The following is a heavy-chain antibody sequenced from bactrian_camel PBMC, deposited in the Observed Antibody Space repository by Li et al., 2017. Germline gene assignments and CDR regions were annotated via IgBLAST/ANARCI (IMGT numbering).Heavy chain of an antibody. CDR2: ISGGGSRT. CDR1: GFTFSMLT. CDR3: AADGPRTVAAVTSLNAQVYNY. Sequence: VQLVESGGGLVQPGGSLRLSCAASGFTFSMLTMSWVRQAPGKGLEWVSRISGGGSRTSYADSVKGRFTISRDNAKNTLYLQLNSLKTEDTAMYYCAADGPRTVAAVTSLNAQVYNYWGQGTQVTVS. V-gene: IGHV3S42*01. J-gene: IGHJ4*01. D-gene: IGHD6*01.